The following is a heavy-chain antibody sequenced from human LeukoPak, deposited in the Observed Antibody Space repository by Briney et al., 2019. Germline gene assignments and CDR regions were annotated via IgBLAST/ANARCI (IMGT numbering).Heavy chain of an antibody. J-gene: IGHJ4*02. V-gene: IGHV4-34*01. D-gene: IGHD6-13*01. CDR2: INHSGST. CDR1: GGSFSGYY. CDR3: AREGGIAAAVSYYFHH. Sequence: SETLSLTCAVYGGSFSGYYWSWIRQPPGKGLEWIGEINHSGSTNYNPSLKSRVTISVDTSKNQFSLKLSSVTAADTAVYYCAREGGIAAAVSYYFHHWDQGTLVTVSS.